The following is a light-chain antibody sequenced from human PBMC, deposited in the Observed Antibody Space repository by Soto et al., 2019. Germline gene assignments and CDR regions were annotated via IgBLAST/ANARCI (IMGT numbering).Light chain of an antibody. CDR3: QQLNGYST. V-gene: IGKV1-9*01. Sequence: QLTQSPSSVSASLGDRVSLTCRASQDISRYLAWYQQKEGKAPKLLIYDASTLESGIASRFSSSGSGTDFTLTSSILQPEDFATYYWQQLNGYSTFGQGTQVEIK. J-gene: IGKJ5*01. CDR2: DAS. CDR1: QDISRY.